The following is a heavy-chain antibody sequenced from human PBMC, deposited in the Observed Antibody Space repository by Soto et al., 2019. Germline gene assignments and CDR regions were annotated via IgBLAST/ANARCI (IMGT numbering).Heavy chain of an antibody. J-gene: IGHJ5*02. D-gene: IGHD2-8*01. CDR2: ISGSGGST. Sequence: SLRLSCAASGFTFSSYAMSWVRQAPGKGLEWVSAISGSGGSTYYADSVKGRFTISRDNSKNTLYLQMNSLRAEDTAVYYCAKGIIVLMVYAIGPSWFDPWGQGTLVTVSS. CDR1: GFTFSSYA. CDR3: AKGIIVLMVYAIGPSWFDP. V-gene: IGHV3-23*01.